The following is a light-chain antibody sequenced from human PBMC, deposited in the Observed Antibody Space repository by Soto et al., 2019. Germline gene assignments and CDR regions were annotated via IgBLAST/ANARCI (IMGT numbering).Light chain of an antibody. CDR2: GVS. J-gene: IGLJ2*01. CDR3: NSYTSSATVV. V-gene: IGLV2-14*01. CDR1: SSDVGGYNY. Sequence: QSVLTQPASVSGSPGQSITISCTGTSSDVGGYNYVSWYQQHPGKAPKLMIYGVSNRPSGLSNRFSGSKSGNTASLTISGLQAEDEADYYCNSYTSSATVVFGGGTKLTVL.